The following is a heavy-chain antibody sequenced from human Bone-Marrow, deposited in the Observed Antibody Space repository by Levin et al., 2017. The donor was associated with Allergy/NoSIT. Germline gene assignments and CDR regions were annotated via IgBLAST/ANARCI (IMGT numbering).Heavy chain of an antibody. J-gene: IGHJ5*01. CDR3: ARDCGELIEIWFDS. Sequence: SQTLSLTCVVSGYSISSNCYWGWIRQPPGKGLEWIGNIYHSGNTFYNPSLRSRVTISVDTSKNQFSLKLNSVTAADTAVFYFARDCGELIEIWFDSWGQGTLVTVSS. CDR2: IYHSGNT. D-gene: IGHD3-10*01. V-gene: IGHV4-38-2*01. CDR1: GYSISSNCY.